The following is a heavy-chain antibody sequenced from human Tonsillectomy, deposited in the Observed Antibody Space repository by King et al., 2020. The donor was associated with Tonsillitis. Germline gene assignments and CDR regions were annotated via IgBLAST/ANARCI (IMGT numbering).Heavy chain of an antibody. V-gene: IGHV3-23*04. CDR3: AKWGGIVVVTAKYYFYS. CDR2: ISGSGGST. D-gene: IGHD2-21*02. J-gene: IGHJ4*02. CDR1: GFTFSSYA. Sequence: QLVQSGGGLVQPGGSLRLSCAASGFTFSSYAMSWVRQAPGKGLEWVSAISGSGGSTYYADSVKGRFTISRDNSKNTLYLQMNSLRAEDTAVYYCAKWGGIVVVTAKYYFYSWGQGNLVTVSS.